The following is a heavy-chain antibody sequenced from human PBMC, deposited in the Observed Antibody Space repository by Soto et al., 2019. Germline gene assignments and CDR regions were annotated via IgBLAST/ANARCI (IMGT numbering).Heavy chain of an antibody. D-gene: IGHD2-2*01. CDR1: GCSISSIGYY. CDR3: ARVDIAVVPSTTFDY. J-gene: IGHJ4*02. V-gene: IGHV4-39*01. Sequence: SETLSLTCTVSGCSISSIGYYWGWIRQPPGKGLEWIGSIKYSGHTFYNPSLKSRVTMSVDTSKNQFSLRLSSVTAAETAVYYCARVDIAVVPSTTFDYWGQGTLVTVSS. CDR2: IKYSGHT.